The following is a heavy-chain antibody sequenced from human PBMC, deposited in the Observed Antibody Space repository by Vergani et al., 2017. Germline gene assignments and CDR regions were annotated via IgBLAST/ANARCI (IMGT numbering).Heavy chain of an antibody. J-gene: IGHJ4*02. CDR3: ARPSAKRGYYGSGSYYQN. CDR2: IYPGYSDT. V-gene: IGHV5-51*01. Sequence: EVQLVQSGAEVKKPGESLKISCKGSGYSFTSYWIGWVRQMPGKGLEWMGIIYPGYSDTRYSLSFQGQVTLSPDNTISTAYLQWSSLKASDTAMYYCARPSAKRGYYGSGSYYQNWGQGTLVTVSS. D-gene: IGHD3-10*01. CDR1: GYSFTSYW.